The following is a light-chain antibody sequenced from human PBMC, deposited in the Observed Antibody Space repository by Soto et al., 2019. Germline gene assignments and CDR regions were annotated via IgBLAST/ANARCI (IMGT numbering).Light chain of an antibody. V-gene: IGLV2-8*01. CDR1: YNDVGDYNY. CDR2: GVT. CDR3: SSYSGTYSNVI. Sequence: QSALTQPPSASGSPGQSVTISCAGTYNDVGDYNYVSWYQQHPGKVPKLLIYGVTERASGVPGRFSGSKSGNTASLTVSDLQPADEAVYYCSSYSGTYSNVIFGGGTKVTVL. J-gene: IGLJ2*01.